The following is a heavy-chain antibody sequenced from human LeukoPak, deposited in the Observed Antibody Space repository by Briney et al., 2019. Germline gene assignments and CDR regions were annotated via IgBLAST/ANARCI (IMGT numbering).Heavy chain of an antibody. Sequence: PSETLSLTCTVSGGSISSGGYYWPWIRQHPGKGLEWIGYIYYSGNTYYNPSLKSRVTISVDTSKNQFSLKLNSVTAADTAVYYCAAERLNANIDYWGQGTLVTVSS. CDR2: IYYSGNT. J-gene: IGHJ4*02. CDR3: AAERLNANIDY. V-gene: IGHV4-31*03. CDR1: GGSISSGGYY. D-gene: IGHD1-1*01.